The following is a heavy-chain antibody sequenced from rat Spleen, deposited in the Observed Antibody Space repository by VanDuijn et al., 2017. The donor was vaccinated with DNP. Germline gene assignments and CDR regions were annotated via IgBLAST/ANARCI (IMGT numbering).Heavy chain of an antibody. J-gene: IGHJ1*01. Sequence: EVQLVESGGGLVQPGRSLKLSCAASGFTFSDYYMAWVRQAPTKGLEWVAYISNDGGNTYYPDSVKGRFTISRDNAKNTLYLQMNRLRSEDTATYYCARGNNNYPYWSFDFWGPGTMVTVSS. CDR2: ISNDGGNT. CDR3: ARGNNNYPYWSFDF. CDR1: GFTFSDYY. D-gene: IGHD1-10*01. V-gene: IGHV5-25*01.